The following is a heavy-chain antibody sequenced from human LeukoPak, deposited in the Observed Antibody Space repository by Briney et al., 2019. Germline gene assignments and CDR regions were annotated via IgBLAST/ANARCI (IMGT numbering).Heavy chain of an antibody. J-gene: IGHJ5*02. V-gene: IGHV4-30-4*01. CDR2: TFYSGSA. CDR3: ARPGAYNWFDP. D-gene: IGHD3-10*01. Sequence: SQTLSLTCTVSDGSISSGDYYWTWIRQPPGKGLERIGYTFYSGSAYYHPSLKSRIAMSVDTSKNHFSLSLSSVTAADTAVYYCARPGAYNWFDPWGQGTLVTVSS. CDR1: DGSISSGDYY.